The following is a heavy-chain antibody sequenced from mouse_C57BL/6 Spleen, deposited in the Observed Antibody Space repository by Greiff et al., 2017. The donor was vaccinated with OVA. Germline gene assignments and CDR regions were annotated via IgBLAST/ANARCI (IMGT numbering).Heavy chain of an antibody. CDR1: GYSFTSYY. CDR3: ASWDDYDGGFAY. V-gene: IGHV1-66*01. Sequence: VKLMESGPELVKPGASVKISCKASGYSFTSYYIHWVKQRPGQGLEWIGWIYPGSGNTKYNEKFKGKATLTADTSSSTAYMQLSSLTSEDSAVYYCASWDDYDGGFAYWGQGTLVTVSA. CDR2: IYPGSGNT. J-gene: IGHJ3*01. D-gene: IGHD2-4*01.